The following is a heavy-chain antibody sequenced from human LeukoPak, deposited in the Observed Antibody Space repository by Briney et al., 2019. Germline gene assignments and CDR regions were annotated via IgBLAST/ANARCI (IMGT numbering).Heavy chain of an antibody. J-gene: IGHJ4*01. D-gene: IGHD1-14*01. Sequence: PGGSLRLSCSASGFTFSSLGMHWVRQAPGKGLEHVSTIGSDGDSTYYADSVKDRFTNSRDNSKNALYLQMTSLRPEDSAVYYCVSPVFINYWGQGTLVTVSS. V-gene: IGHV3-64D*06. CDR1: GFTFSSLG. CDR3: VSPVFINY. CDR2: IGSDGDST.